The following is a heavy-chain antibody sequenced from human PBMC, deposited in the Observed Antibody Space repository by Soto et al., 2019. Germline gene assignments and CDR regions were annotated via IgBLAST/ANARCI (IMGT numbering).Heavy chain of an antibody. CDR1: GYTFTGYY. V-gene: IGHV1-2*02. CDR2: INPNSGGT. CDR3: ARAQSYYDSSGYYQNWFDP. J-gene: IGHJ5*02. Sequence: GASVKVSFKASGYTFTGYYMHWVRQAPGQGLEWMGWINPNSGGTNYAQKFQGRVTMTRDTSISTAYMELSRLRSDDMAVYYCARAQSYYDSSGYYQNWFDPWGQGTLVTVSS. D-gene: IGHD3-22*01.